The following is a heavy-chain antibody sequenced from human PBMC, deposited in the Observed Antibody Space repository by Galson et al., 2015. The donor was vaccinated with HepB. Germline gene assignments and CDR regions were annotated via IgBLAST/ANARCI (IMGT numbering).Heavy chain of an antibody. CDR1: GYTFTGYY. Sequence: SVKVSCKASGYTFTGYYMHWVRQAPGQGLEWMGRINPNSGGTNYAQKFQGRVTMTRDTSISTAYMELSRLRSDDTAVYYCARVGPTYYDFWSGYYTGEGDRNMDVWGKGTTVTVSS. V-gene: IGHV1-2*06. J-gene: IGHJ6*03. CDR2: INPNSGGT. CDR3: ARVGPTYYDFWSGYYTGEGDRNMDV. D-gene: IGHD3-3*01.